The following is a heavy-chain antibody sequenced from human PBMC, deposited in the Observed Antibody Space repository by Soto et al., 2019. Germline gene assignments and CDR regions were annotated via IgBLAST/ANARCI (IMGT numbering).Heavy chain of an antibody. D-gene: IGHD2-21*01. CDR2: ISHTGST. CDR3: ARAVAPYACTWSDP. J-gene: IGHJ5*02. V-gene: IGHV4-30-2*01. Sequence: SETLSLTCAVSGGSISIGNSYSCSWVRQPPGKGLEWIGSISHTGSTSYNPSLKGRVTMSVDKSKNQFSLKLSSVTAADMAVYYCARAVAPYACTWSDPWGQGTVMTVSS. CDR1: GGSISIGNSYS.